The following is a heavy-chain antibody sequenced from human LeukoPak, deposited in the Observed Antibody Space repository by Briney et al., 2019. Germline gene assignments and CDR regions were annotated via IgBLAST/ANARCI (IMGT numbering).Heavy chain of an antibody. D-gene: IGHD1-26*01. CDR1: GFTFSSYA. V-gene: IGHV3-23*01. CDR2: ISGSGGST. CDR3: ANRVGATFDFDY. Sequence: GGSLRLSCAASGFTFSSYAMSWVRQAPGKGLEWVSAISGSGGSTYYADSVKGRFTISRDNSKNTLYLQMNSLRAEDTAVYYCANRVGATFDFDYWGQGTLVTVSS. J-gene: IGHJ4*02.